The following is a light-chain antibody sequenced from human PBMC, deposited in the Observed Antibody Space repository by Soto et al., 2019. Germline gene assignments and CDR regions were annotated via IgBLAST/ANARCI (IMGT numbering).Light chain of an antibody. CDR3: QSYDSSLSGVV. CDR1: RSNIGAGYD. V-gene: IGLV1-40*01. CDR2: ANN. J-gene: IGLJ2*01. Sequence: QSVLTQPPSVSGAPGQTVTISCTGSRSNIGAGYDVHWYQQLPGTAPKLFIYANNNQPSGVPDRFSGSRSGTSASLAITGLEAEDEADYYCQSYDSSLSGVVFGGGTKLTVL.